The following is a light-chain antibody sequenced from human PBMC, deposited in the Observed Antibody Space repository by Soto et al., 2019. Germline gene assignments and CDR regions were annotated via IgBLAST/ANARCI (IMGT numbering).Light chain of an antibody. J-gene: IGKJ4*01. Sequence: IQVTQARSSLSASVGDRVAITCRASQCISSSLPWYQRQQVKAPKLMIYAASTLQSGVPSRFRGSGSGTDFTLTISSLPPEDFATYYCQQLKSFPLPVGGGPKVHIK. CDR3: QQLKSFPLP. CDR2: AAS. CDR1: QCISSS. V-gene: IGKV1-9*01.